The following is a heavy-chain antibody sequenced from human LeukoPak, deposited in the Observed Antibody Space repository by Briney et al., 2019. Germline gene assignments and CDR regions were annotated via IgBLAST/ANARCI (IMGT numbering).Heavy chain of an antibody. CDR1: GFTFSSYW. CDR3: ANSSAAAGAY. D-gene: IGHD6-13*01. V-gene: IGHV3-74*01. J-gene: IGHJ4*02. CDR2: INSDGSSR. Sequence: PGGSLRLSCAASGFTFSSYWMHWVRQAPGKGLVWVSRINSDGSSRTYADSVKGRFTISRDNSKNTLYLQMNSLRAEDTAVYYCANSSAAAGAYWGQGTLVTVSS.